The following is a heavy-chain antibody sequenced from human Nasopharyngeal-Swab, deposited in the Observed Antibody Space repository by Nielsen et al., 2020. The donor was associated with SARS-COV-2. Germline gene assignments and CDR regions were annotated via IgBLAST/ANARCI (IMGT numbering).Heavy chain of an antibody. V-gene: IGHV3-74*01. CDR3: ATTLRGNSDGRY. CDR1: GFTFSSYW. CDR2: INSDGSTT. D-gene: IGHD5-18*01. Sequence: GESLKISCAASGFTFSSYWMHWVRHAPGKGLVWVSRINSDGSTTNYADSVKGRFTISRDNAKNTLYLQMNSLRPEDTAVYYCATTLRGNSDGRYWGQGTLVTVSS. J-gene: IGHJ4*02.